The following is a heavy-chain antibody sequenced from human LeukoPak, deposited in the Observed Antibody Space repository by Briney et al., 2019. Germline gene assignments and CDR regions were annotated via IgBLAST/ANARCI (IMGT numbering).Heavy chain of an antibody. Sequence: GGSLRLSCAASGFSFDTYSMNWFRQAPGKGLEWVAYISFSSTTIFYADFVKGRFTISRDNAQSSLYLQMSSLRAEDTAVYYCARVPHDYSDYVAYWGQGTLVTVSS. D-gene: IGHD4-11*01. J-gene: IGHJ4*02. CDR1: GFSFDTYS. CDR2: ISFSSTTI. CDR3: ARVPHDYSDYVAY. V-gene: IGHV3-48*04.